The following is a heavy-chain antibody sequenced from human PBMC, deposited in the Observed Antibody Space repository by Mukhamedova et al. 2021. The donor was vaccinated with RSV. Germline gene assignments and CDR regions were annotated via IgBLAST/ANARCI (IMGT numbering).Heavy chain of an antibody. V-gene: IGHV3-30*18. J-gene: IGHJ5*02. CDR3: AKNFVEFCSGPNYSPWNWLDA. Sequence: VRQAPGKGLEWVALISPDGSEQYYGDSMKDRFTVSRDNSKNTMFLQMSRLTPEDTAVYFCAKNFVEFCSGPNYSPWNWLDAWGQGT. D-gene: IGHD4/OR15-4a*01. CDR2: ISPDGSEQ.